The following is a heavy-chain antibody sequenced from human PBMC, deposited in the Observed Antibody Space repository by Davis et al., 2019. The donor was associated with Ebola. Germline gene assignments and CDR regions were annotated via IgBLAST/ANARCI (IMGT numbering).Heavy chain of an antibody. J-gene: IGHJ5*02. V-gene: IGHV4-61*01. D-gene: IGHD4-11*01. CDR1: GGSVSSGSYY. CDR2: IYYSGST. Sequence: SETLSLTCTVSGGSVSSGSYYWSWIRQPPGKGLEWIGYIYYSGSTNYNPSLKSRVTISVETSKNQFSLKLSSVTAADTAVYYCARVLTTVTTGWFDPWGQGTLVTVSS. CDR3: ARVLTTVTTGWFDP.